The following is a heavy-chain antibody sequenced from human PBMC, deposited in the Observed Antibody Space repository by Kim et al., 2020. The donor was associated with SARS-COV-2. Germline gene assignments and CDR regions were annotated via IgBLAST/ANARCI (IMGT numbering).Heavy chain of an antibody. V-gene: IGHV1-46*01. CDR2: INPSGGST. D-gene: IGHD6-19*01. Sequence: ASVKVSCKASGYTFTRYYMHWVRQAPGQGLEWMGIINPSGGSTSYAQKFQGRVTMTRDTSTSTVYMELSSLRSEDMAVYYCARDGGIAVAGDKIDYWGQGTLVTVSS. J-gene: IGHJ4*02. CDR3: ARDGGIAVAGDKIDY. CDR1: GYTFTRYY.